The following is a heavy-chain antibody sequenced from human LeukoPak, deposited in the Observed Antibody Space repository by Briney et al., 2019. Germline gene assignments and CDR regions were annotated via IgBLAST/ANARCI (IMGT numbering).Heavy chain of an antibody. J-gene: IGHJ4*02. CDR1: GFTFSSYG. D-gene: IGHD3-10*01. V-gene: IGHV3-30*02. CDR2: IRYDGNNK. CDR3: AKAVGGSGSYYSPFDY. Sequence: PGGSLRLSCAASGFTFSSYGMHWVRQAAGKGLEWEAFIRYDGNNKYYADSVKGRFTISRDNSKNTLYLQMNSLRAEDTAVYYCAKAVGGSGSYYSPFDYWGQGTLVTVSS.